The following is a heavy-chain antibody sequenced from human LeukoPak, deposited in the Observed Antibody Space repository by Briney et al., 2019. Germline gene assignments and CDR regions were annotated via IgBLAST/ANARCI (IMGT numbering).Heavy chain of an antibody. Sequence: SETLSLTCAVYGGSFSGDFWSWIRQSPGKGLEWIGEINHGGSTTYNPSLQSRVTISIDTSKNQFSLRLNSVTAADTAMYYCVKSGGYGLIDYWGQGTLVTVSS. CDR2: INHGGST. D-gene: IGHD1-26*01. J-gene: IGHJ4*02. CDR1: GGSFSGDF. V-gene: IGHV4-34*01. CDR3: VKSGGYGLIDY.